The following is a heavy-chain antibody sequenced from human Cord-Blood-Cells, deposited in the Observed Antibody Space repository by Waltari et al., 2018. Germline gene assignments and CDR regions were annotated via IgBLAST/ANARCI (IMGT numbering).Heavy chain of an antibody. CDR3: ARVAVYGDVFDY. V-gene: IGHV3-74*01. Sequence: EVQLVESGGGLVQPGGSLRLSCAASGFTFSSYWMHWVRQAPGKGLVGVSGNNGYWKRTSYADSVKGRFTISRDNAKNTLYLQMNSLRAEDTAVYYCARVAVYGDVFDYWGQGTLVTVSS. D-gene: IGHD4-17*01. CDR2: NNGYWKRT. J-gene: IGHJ4*02. CDR1: GFTFSSYW.